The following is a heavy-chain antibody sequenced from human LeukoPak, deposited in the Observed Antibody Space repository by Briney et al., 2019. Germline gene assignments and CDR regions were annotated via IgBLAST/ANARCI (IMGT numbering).Heavy chain of an antibody. V-gene: IGHV1-69*06. CDR1: GYTFTGYY. CDR2: IIPIFGTA. CDR3: ARDDRAYYYDSSGYYYFFDI. J-gene: IGHJ3*02. Sequence: ASVKVSCKASGYTFTGYYMHWVRQAPGQGLEWMGGIIPIFGTANYAQKFQGRVTITADKSTSTAYMELSSLRSEDTAVYYCARDDRAYYYDSSGYYYFFDIWGQGTMVTVSS. D-gene: IGHD3-22*01.